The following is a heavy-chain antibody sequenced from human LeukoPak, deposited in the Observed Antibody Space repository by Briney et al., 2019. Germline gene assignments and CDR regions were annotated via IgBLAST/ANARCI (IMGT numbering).Heavy chain of an antibody. Sequence: GGSLRLSCAASGFPFSNYEMNWVRQAPGRGPEWISYIDGSGSTIYYADSVKGQFTISRDNAKNSLFLLMNSLRAEDTAVYYCARPLRMARILEYWGQGTLVTVSS. D-gene: IGHD5-24*01. CDR2: IDGSGSTI. V-gene: IGHV3-48*03. CDR3: ARPLRMARILEY. CDR1: GFPFSNYE. J-gene: IGHJ4*02.